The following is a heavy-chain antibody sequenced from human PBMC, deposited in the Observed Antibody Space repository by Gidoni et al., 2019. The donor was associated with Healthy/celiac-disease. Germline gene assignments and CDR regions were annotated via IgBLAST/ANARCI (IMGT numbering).Heavy chain of an antibody. Sequence: EVQLVESGGGLVQPGRSPRLSCAASGFTFDDYALHWVRQAPGKGLEWVSGISWNSGSIGYADSVKGRFTISRDNAKNSLYLQMNSLRAEDTALYYCAKDIPEITMVRGVIRWRYFDLWGRGTLVTVSS. V-gene: IGHV3-9*01. J-gene: IGHJ2*01. CDR1: GFTFDDYA. CDR2: ISWNSGSI. D-gene: IGHD3-10*01. CDR3: AKDIPEITMVRGVIRWRYFDL.